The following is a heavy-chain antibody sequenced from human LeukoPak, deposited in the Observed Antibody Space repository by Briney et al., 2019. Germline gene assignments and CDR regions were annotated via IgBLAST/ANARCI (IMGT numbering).Heavy chain of an antibody. D-gene: IGHD5-24*01. Sequence: PGGSLRLSCGASGFTFSNYAMYWVRQAPGKGLEWVSGLTGRGDSAYYADSVKGRFTISRDNSKNTLYLEMNSLRADDTAVYYCAKRGNTISFFDPWGQGTLVTASS. CDR3: AKRGNTISFFDP. J-gene: IGHJ5*02. CDR1: GFTFSNYA. V-gene: IGHV3-23*01. CDR2: LTGRGDSA.